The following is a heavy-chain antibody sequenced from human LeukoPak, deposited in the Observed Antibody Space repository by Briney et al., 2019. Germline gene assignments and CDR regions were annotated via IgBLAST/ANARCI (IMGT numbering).Heavy chain of an antibody. CDR1: GGSISSSNW. D-gene: IGHD3-9*01. J-gene: IGHJ4*02. Sequence: SETLSLTCAVSGGSISSSNWWSWVRQPPGKGLEWIGEIYHSGSTNYNPSLKSRVTISVDKSKNQFSLKLSSVTAADTAVYYCARPQTEKLRYFSYWGQGTLVTVSS. CDR3: ARPQTEKLRYFSY. CDR2: IYHSGST. V-gene: IGHV4-4*02.